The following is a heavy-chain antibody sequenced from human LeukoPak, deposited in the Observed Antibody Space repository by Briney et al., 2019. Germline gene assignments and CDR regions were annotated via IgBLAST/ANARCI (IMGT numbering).Heavy chain of an antibody. CDR2: ISAYNGNT. CDR1: GYTFTGYY. J-gene: IGHJ4*02. CDR3: ARGSFGGVIDY. Sequence: GASVKVSCKASGYTFTGYYMHWVRQAPGQGLEWMGWISAYNGNTNYAQKLQGRVTMTTDTSTSTAYMELRSLRSDDTAVYYCARGSFGGVIDYWGQGTLVTVSS. V-gene: IGHV1-18*04. D-gene: IGHD3-16*01.